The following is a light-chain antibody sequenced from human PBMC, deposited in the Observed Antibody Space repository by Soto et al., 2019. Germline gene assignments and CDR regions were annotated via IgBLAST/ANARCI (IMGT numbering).Light chain of an antibody. Sequence: EIVMTQSPATLSVSPGERATLSCRASQSVSSNLAWYQQKPGQAPRLLIYGASTGATGIPARFSGSGSGTDFTLTISSLQSEDLEVYYCQQYNTWPQTFGKGPRCKSN. CDR3: QQYNTWPQT. V-gene: IGKV3-15*01. CDR2: GAS. CDR1: QSVSSN. J-gene: IGKJ1*01.